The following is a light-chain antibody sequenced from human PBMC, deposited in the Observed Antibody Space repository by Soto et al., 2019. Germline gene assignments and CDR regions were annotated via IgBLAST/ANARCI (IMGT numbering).Light chain of an antibody. Sequence: DLQMTQSPSSLSASVGDSVTITCRASQSISSYLNWYQQKPGKAPKLLIYAASSLQSVVPSRFSGSGSGTDFTLTISSLQPEDFATYYCQQSYSTPGTFGQGTKVEIK. V-gene: IGKV1-39*01. CDR2: AAS. J-gene: IGKJ1*01. CDR3: QQSYSTPGT. CDR1: QSISSY.